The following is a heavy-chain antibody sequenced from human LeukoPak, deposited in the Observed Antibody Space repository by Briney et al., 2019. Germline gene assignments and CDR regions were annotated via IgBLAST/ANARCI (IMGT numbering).Heavy chain of an antibody. Sequence: GGSLRLSCSASGSTFRNFPMHWVRQAPRKGLEYVAAISANGDDTYYKDSVKGRFTISRDNYKNTLNLQLSSLKSDDTAVYYCVKEDSAYYDYWGQGTLVTVSS. CDR2: ISANGDDT. J-gene: IGHJ4*02. V-gene: IGHV3-64D*06. CDR3: VKEDSAYYDY. D-gene: IGHD5-18*01. CDR1: GSTFRNFP.